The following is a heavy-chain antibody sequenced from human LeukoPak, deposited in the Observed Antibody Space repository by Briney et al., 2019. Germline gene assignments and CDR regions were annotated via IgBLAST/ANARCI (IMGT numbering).Heavy chain of an antibody. CDR1: GFTFSSYS. CDR3: ARADFWSGDDY. J-gene: IGHJ4*02. D-gene: IGHD3-3*01. V-gene: IGHV3-21*01. CDR2: ISSSSTYI. Sequence: GGSLILSCAASGFTFSSYSMNWVRQAPGKGLEWVSSISSSSTYIYYADSVKGRFTISRDNAKNSLYLQMNSLRAEDTAVYYCARADFWSGDDYWGQGTLVTVSS.